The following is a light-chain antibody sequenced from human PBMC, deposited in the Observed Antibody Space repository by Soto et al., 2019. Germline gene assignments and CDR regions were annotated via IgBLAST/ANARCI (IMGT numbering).Light chain of an antibody. V-gene: IGKV3-15*01. Sequence: DIVLTQSPGTLSLSPGERATLSCRASETVNSNYLAWYQHKRGQAPRLLIFGASTRATGIPARFSGSGSGTEFILTISSLQSEDSAVYYCHQYNYWPPETFGQGTKVDI. CDR1: ETVNSNY. CDR3: HQYNYWPPET. CDR2: GAS. J-gene: IGKJ1*01.